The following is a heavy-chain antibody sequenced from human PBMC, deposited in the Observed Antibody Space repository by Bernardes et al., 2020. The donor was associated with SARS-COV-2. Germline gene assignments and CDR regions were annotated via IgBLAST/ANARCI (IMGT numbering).Heavy chain of an antibody. Sequence: SLRLSCAASGFTFRSYWMHWVRQAPGKGLMWVSRISPDGTTTTYADSVKGRFTISRDNAKNTLYLQMNSLRVEDTGVYYCVRGPSDGHGRFEYWGQGTLGTV. CDR1: GFTFRSYW. CDR3: VRGPSDGHGRFEY. CDR2: ISPDGTTT. V-gene: IGHV3-74*01. J-gene: IGHJ4*02.